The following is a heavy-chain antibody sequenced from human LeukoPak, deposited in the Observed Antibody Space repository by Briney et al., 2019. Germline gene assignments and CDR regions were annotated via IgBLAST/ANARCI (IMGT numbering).Heavy chain of an antibody. CDR3: ARGGGSPLGAFDI. CDR1: GGSISSDNYY. Sequence: SETLSLTCTVSGGSISSDNYYYSWIRQPAGKGLEWIGRIYTSGSTNYNPSLKSRVTISVDTSKNQLSLKLTSVTAADTAVYYCARGGGSPLGAFDIWGQGTMVTVSS. V-gene: IGHV4-61*02. D-gene: IGHD1-26*01. J-gene: IGHJ3*02. CDR2: IYTSGST.